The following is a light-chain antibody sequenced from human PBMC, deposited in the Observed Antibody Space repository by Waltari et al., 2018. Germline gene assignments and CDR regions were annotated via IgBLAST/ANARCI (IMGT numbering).Light chain of an antibody. CDR3: AAWDDSLSGRF. CDR1: SSNIGRSS. J-gene: IGLJ1*01. Sequence: QSVLTQPPSASGTPGQRVSMSCSGSSSNIGRSSVSWYQQVPGTAPKLLIDRNNQRPSGVPDRFSGSKSGTSASLAISGLRSEDEADYYCAAWDDSLSGRFFGSGTKVTVL. V-gene: IGLV1-47*01. CDR2: RNN.